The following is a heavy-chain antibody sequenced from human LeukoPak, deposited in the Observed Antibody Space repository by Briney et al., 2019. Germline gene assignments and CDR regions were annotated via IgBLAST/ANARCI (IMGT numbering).Heavy chain of an antibody. CDR3: ARVKGHYDSGGYHFDY. V-gene: IGHV3-7*03. CDR1: GFTFSSYW. J-gene: IGHJ4*02. Sequence: PGGSLRLSCAASGFTFSSYWMSWVRQAPGKGPEWVANIKEDGSQKYYIDSVKGRFIISRDNAKNSQFLQMNSLRAEDTAMYYCARVKGHYDSGGYHFDYWGRGNLVTVSS. CDR2: IKEDGSQK. D-gene: IGHD3-22*01.